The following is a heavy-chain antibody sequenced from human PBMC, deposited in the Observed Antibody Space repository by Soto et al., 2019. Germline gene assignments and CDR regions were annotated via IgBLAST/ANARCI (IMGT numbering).Heavy chain of an antibody. D-gene: IGHD3-16*01. CDR2: VSASGLNT. J-gene: IGHJ4*02. CDR3: AKDRPRGTSGYFFDY. CDR1: GFTFSTYA. V-gene: IGHV3-23*01. Sequence: EVQLLESGGKLVQPGGSLTLSCAASGFTFSTYAMAWVRQAPGKGLEWVSGVSASGLNTDYADPVKGRFYISRDNSKTTVSLPLHSLRAEDTAMYCCAKDRPRGTSGYFFDYWGQGTRVTVSS.